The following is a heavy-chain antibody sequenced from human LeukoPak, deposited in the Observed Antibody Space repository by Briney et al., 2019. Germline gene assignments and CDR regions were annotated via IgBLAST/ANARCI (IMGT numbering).Heavy chain of an antibody. D-gene: IGHD6-19*01. CDR1: GFPFSGYW. V-gene: IGHV3-74*01. J-gene: IGHJ4*02. CDR3: ARDYSSVPEY. Sequence: GGSLRLSCAASGFPFSGYWMYWLRQAPGKGMVGVSRIKPDGSYTSYADFVKGRFTTSRDNAKNTLYLQLSSLRAEDTAVYYCARDYSSVPEYWGQGTLVTVSS. CDR2: IKPDGSYT.